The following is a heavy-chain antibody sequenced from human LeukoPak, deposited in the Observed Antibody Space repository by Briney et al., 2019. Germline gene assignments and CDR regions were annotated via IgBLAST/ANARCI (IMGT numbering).Heavy chain of an antibody. CDR3: AKASWVSNVDGVL. D-gene: IGHD3-3*01. CDR1: GSIFRNYA. J-gene: IGHJ4*02. Sequence: ASLRLSCAASGSIFRNYAMSWVRQGPARLVERVSSLSDDGETFYADSVKGRFTLSRDASSSTAYFQLNNLRVDDTAIYYCAKASWVSNVDGVLWGQGTLVTVSS. V-gene: IGHV3-23*01. CDR2: LSDDGET.